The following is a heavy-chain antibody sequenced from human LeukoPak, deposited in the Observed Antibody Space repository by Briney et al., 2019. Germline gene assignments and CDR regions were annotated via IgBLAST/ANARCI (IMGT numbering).Heavy chain of an antibody. V-gene: IGHV3-30*18. CDR3: AKDHVLRYFDWSADFDY. D-gene: IGHD3-9*01. J-gene: IGHJ4*02. CDR1: GFTFSSYG. CDR2: ISYDGSNK. Sequence: PGGSLRLSCAASGFTFSSYGMHWVRQAPGKGLEWVAVISYDGSNKYYADSVKGRFTISRDNSKNTLYLQMNSLRAEDTAVYYCAKDHVLRYFDWSADFDYWAQGTLVTVSS.